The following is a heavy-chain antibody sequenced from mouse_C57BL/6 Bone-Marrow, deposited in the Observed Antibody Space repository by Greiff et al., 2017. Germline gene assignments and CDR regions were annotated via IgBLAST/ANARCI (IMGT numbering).Heavy chain of an antibody. CDR1: GYTFTSYW. V-gene: IGHV1-72*01. Sequence: QVQLQQPGAELVKPGASVKLSCKASGYTFTSYWMHWVKQRPGRGLEWIGRIDPNSGGTKYNEKFKSKATLTVDKPSSTAYMQRSSLTSVDSAVYYCARSNYPAWFAYWGQGTLVTVSA. CDR3: ARSNYPAWFAY. CDR2: IDPNSGGT. D-gene: IGHD2-5*01. J-gene: IGHJ3*01.